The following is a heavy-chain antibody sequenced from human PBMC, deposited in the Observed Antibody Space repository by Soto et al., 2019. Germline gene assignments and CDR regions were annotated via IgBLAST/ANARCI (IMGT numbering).Heavy chain of an antibody. CDR2: INPSGGST. D-gene: IGHD3-10*01. CDR1: GYTFTSYY. CDR3: ARFLTAGGWFDP. J-gene: IGHJ5*02. V-gene: IGHV1-46*03. Sequence: QVQLVQSGAEVRKPGASVKVSCKASGYTFTSYYIHWVRQAPGQGLEWMGIINPSGGSTTYAQKFQGRVTLTRDTSTSTVYMELSSLRSEDTAVYYCARFLTAGGWFDPWGQGTLVTVSS.